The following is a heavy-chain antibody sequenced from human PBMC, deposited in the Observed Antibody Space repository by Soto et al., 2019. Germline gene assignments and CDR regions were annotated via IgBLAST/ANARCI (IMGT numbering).Heavy chain of an antibody. D-gene: IGHD4-17*01. J-gene: IGHJ4*02. CDR2: IRSKANNYAT. Sequence: EVQLVESGGGLVQPGGSLKLSCAASGFTFSGSAIHWVRQASGKGLEWVGRIRSKANNYATEYAASVKGRFTISREDSKDTAYLQMSSLQTDDTAVYYCTANTVTTGFDYWGQGTLVTVSS. CDR1: GFTFSGSA. V-gene: IGHV3-73*01. CDR3: TANTVTTGFDY.